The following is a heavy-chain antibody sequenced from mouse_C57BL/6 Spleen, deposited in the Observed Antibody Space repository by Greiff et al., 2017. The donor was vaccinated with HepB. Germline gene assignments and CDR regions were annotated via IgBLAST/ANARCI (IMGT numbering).Heavy chain of an antibody. J-gene: IGHJ3*01. Sequence: VQLQQSGPELVKPGASVKISCKASGYTFTDYYMNWVKQSHGKSLEWIGDINPNNGGTSYNQKFKGKATLTVDKSSSTAYMELRSLTSEDSAVYYCARPFYGSSLAWFAYWGQGTLVTVSA. CDR2: INPNNGGT. V-gene: IGHV1-26*01. CDR3: ARPFYGSSLAWFAY. D-gene: IGHD1-1*01. CDR1: GYTFTDYY.